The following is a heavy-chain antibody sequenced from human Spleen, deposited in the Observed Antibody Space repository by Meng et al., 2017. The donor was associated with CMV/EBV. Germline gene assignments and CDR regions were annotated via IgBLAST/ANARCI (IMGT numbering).Heavy chain of an antibody. CDR3: ARGKVPDYPGSLGDAFDI. J-gene: IGHJ3*02. Sequence: LSLTCAASGFIVSSNYMSWVRQAPGKGLEWVSVIYSGGSTYYADSVKGRFTISRDKSKNTLSLQMNSLRREDTAVYYCARGKVPDYPGSLGDAFDIWGQGTMVTVSS. V-gene: IGHV3-66*02. CDR2: IYSGGST. CDR1: GFIVSSNY. D-gene: IGHD1-26*01.